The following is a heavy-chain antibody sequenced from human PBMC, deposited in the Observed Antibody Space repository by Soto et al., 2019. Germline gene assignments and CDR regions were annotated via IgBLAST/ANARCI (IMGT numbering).Heavy chain of an antibody. CDR3: ARRTWGMDV. D-gene: IGHD2-8*01. Sequence: QVQLQESGPGLVKPSVTLSLTCAVSSGSIDTTNWWSWVRKPPGKGLEWIGEIFHSGNTYYNPSLASRVTISVDTSKNQFSLNLRSVTAADTAVYYCARRTWGMDVWGQGTTVTVSS. J-gene: IGHJ6*02. V-gene: IGHV4-4*02. CDR1: SGSIDTTNW. CDR2: IFHSGNT.